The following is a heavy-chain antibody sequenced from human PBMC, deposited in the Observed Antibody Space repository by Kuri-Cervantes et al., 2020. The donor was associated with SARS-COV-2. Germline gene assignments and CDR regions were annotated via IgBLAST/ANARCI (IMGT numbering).Heavy chain of an antibody. J-gene: IGHJ4*02. CDR1: GFTFSSYA. D-gene: IGHD3-9*01. CDR2: ISGNSVWI. CDR3: GPFSRYAYDFDK. Sequence: GESLKISCAASGFTFSSYAMTWLRQAPGRELEWVSAISGNSVWIYYADSVKGRFTISRDNSKNIVYLQMNSLGADDTAVYYCGPFSRYAYDFDKWGQGILVTVSS. V-gene: IGHV3-23*01.